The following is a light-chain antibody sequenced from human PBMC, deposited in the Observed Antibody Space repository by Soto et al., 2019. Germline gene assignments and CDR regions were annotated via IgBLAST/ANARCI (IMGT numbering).Light chain of an antibody. Sequence: DIQMTQSPSTLSASVGDRVTITCRASQSISSWLAWYQQKPGKAPKPLIYDASSLESGVPSRFSGSGSGTEFTLTISSLQPDDFATYYCQQYNSYWTFGQGTKGDIK. CDR3: QQYNSYWT. CDR1: QSISSW. V-gene: IGKV1-5*01. CDR2: DAS. J-gene: IGKJ1*01.